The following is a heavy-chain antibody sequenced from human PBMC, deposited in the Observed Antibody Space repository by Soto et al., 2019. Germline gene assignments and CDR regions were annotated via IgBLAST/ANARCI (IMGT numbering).Heavy chain of an antibody. D-gene: IGHD6-13*01. V-gene: IGHV4-4*07. J-gene: IGHJ5*02. CDR1: NGSLSNSY. CDR2: IYTSGST. Sequence: QVQLQESGPGLVKPSETLSLSCTVSNGSLSNSYWNWIRQPAGKGLEWIGRIYTSGSTNYNPSLRSRCTMSVDPSKSQCSLKLNSVTAADTAVYYCARSSHKESWFNPWGQGTLVTVSS. CDR3: ARSSHKESWFNP.